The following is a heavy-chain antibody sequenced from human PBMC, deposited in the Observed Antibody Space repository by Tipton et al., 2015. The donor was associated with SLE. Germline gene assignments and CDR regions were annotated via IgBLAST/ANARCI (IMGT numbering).Heavy chain of an antibody. Sequence: SLRLSCAASGFTFSSYSMNWVRQAPGKGLEWVSSISSSSSYIYYADSVKGRFTISRDNAKNSLYLQMNSLRAEDTAVYYCARARLSEGYFQHWGQGTLVTVSS. D-gene: IGHD3-16*02. CDR1: GFTFSSYS. V-gene: IGHV3-21*03. CDR3: ARARLSEGYFQH. CDR2: ISSSSSYI. J-gene: IGHJ1*01.